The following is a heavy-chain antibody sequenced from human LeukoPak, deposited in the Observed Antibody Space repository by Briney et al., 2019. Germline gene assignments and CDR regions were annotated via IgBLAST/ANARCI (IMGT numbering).Heavy chain of an antibody. CDR2: IFYSGST. CDR1: GGSISSYY. CDR3: ARSVVTLYWYFDL. J-gene: IGHJ2*01. D-gene: IGHD4-23*01. Sequence: PSETLSLTCTVSGGSISSYYWSWIRQPPGKGLEWIGYIFYSGSTNYNPSLKSRVTISLDTSKNQFSLKLSSVTTADTAVYYCARSVVTLYWYFDLWGRGTLVTVSS. V-gene: IGHV4-59*01.